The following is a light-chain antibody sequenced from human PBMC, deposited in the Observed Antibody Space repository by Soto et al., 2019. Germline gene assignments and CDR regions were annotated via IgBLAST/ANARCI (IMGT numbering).Light chain of an antibody. CDR2: AAS. V-gene: IGKV1-39*01. Sequence: TQSPSSLSASVGDIIAITWRASQSISSYLNWYQQKPGEAPKLLIYAASSLQSGVPSRFSGSGSGTDFTLTISSLQPEDFATYYCQESYSTSPTFGQGTKVDIK. CDR1: QSISSY. J-gene: IGKJ1*01. CDR3: QESYSTSPT.